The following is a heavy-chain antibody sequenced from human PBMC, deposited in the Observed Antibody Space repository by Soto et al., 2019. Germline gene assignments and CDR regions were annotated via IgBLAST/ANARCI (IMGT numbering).Heavy chain of an antibody. V-gene: IGHV4-59*08. Sequence: SETLSLTCTVSGGSISSYYWSWIRQPPGKGLEWIGYIYYSGSTNYNPSLKSRVTISVDTSKNQFSLKLSSVTAADTAVYYCARGSDYGDYIDYWGEGSLVTVSS. D-gene: IGHD4-17*01. CDR2: IYYSGST. J-gene: IGHJ4*02. CDR3: ARGSDYGDYIDY. CDR1: GGSISSYY.